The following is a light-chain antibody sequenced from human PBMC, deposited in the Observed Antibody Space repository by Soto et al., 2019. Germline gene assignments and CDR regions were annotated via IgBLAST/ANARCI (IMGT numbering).Light chain of an antibody. CDR1: SSNIGSNT. Sequence: QSVLTQPPSASGTPGQRVTISCSGSSSNIGSNTVNWYQQLPGTTPKLLIYSNTQRPSGVPDRFSGSKSGTSASLAISGLQSEDEADYYCATWDDSLNGLVFGGGTKVTV. CDR2: SNT. V-gene: IGLV1-44*01. J-gene: IGLJ3*02. CDR3: ATWDDSLNGLV.